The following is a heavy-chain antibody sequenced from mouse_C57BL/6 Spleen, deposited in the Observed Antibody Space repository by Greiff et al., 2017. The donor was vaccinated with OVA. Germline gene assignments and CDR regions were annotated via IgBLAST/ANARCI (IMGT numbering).Heavy chain of an antibody. Sequence: VQLQESGPELVKPGASVKISCKASGYAFSSSWMNWVKQRPGKGLEWIGRIYPGDGDTNYNGKFKGKATLTADKSSSTAYMQLSSLTSEDYAVYVCARDYGSSGFAYWGQGTLVTVSA. J-gene: IGHJ3*01. CDR3: ARDYGSSGFAY. CDR1: GYAFSSSW. D-gene: IGHD1-1*01. CDR2: IYPGDGDT. V-gene: IGHV1-82*01.